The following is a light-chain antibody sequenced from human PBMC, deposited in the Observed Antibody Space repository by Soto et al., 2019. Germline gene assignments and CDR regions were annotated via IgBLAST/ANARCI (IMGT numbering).Light chain of an antibody. Sequence: QSALTQPASVSGSAGQSIAISCTGTSSDVGAYDFVSWYQQHPDKAPKLLIYEVSNRPSGVSDRFSGSKSVNTATLTISGLQAEDEADYYCSSHTTSNTRVFGTGTKLTVL. CDR1: SSDVGAYDF. J-gene: IGLJ1*01. CDR3: SSHTTSNTRV. CDR2: EVS. V-gene: IGLV2-14*03.